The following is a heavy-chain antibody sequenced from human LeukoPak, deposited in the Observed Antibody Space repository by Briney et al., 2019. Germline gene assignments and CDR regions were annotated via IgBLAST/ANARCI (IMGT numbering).Heavy chain of an antibody. J-gene: IGHJ4*02. CDR3: ARPPHELVSAAPFDY. V-gene: IGHV1-2*02. D-gene: IGHD2-2*01. CDR1: GYTFPLYY. Sequence: ASVKVSCKASGYTFPLYYIHWLRQAPGEGLEWVGWILPNSGDTFYAQRFRGRVTMTSDTSTNTAYMDLYKLTSDDTAVYFCARPPHELVSAAPFDYWGQGTLVTVPS. CDR2: ILPNSGDT.